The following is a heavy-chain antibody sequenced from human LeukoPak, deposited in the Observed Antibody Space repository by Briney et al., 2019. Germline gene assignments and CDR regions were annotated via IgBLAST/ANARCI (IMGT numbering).Heavy chain of an antibody. CDR3: ARDMYYAMAL. CDR1: GYIVGNHW. V-gene: IGHV3-74*01. CDR2: IESDGTS. J-gene: IGHJ6*02. Sequence: GGSLRLSCAASGYIVGNHWMHWVRQDPGKGLVWVSRIESDGTSTYADSVKGRFTISRDSAQNTVFLQMNNLRAEDTAVYYCARDMYYAMALWGQGTTVTVSS.